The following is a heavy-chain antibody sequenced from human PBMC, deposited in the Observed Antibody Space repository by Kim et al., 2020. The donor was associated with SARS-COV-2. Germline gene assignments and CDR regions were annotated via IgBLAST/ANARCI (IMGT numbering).Heavy chain of an antibody. D-gene: IGHD3-22*01. V-gene: IGHV3-23*01. J-gene: IGHJ1*01. CDR2: ISGSGGST. Sequence: GGSLRLSCAASGFTFSSYAMSWVRQAPGKGLEWVSAISGSGGSTYYADSVKGRFTISRDNSKNTLYLQMNSLRAEDTAVYYCAKGNYDSSGYYYGTRAEYFQHWGQGTLVTVSS. CDR1: GFTFSSYA. CDR3: AKGNYDSSGYYYGTRAEYFQH.